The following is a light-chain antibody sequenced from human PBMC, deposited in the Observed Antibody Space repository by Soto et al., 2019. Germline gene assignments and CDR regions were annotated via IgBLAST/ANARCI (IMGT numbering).Light chain of an antibody. CDR2: DAS. Sequence: DIQMTQSHSTLTASVGDSVTITCRASQSISRWLAWYQQKPGKAPKVLIYDASILESGVPSRFSGSGSGTEVTLTITSLHPDDFATYYCQQYNHYLTWTFGQGTKVEIK. CDR3: QQYNHYLTWT. V-gene: IGKV1-5*01. J-gene: IGKJ1*01. CDR1: QSISRW.